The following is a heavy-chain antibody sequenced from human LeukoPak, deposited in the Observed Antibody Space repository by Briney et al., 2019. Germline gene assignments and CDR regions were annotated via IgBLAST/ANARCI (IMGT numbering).Heavy chain of an antibody. V-gene: IGHV1-69*06. CDR3: ARARSILVPAAPFDY. CDR2: IIPIFGTA. D-gene: IGHD2-2*01. J-gene: IGHJ4*02. Sequence: SVKVSCKASGGTFSSYAISWVRQAPGQGLEWMGGIIPIFGTANYAQKFQGRVTITADKSTSTAYMELSSLRSEDTAVYYCARARSILVPAAPFDYWGQGTLVTVSS. CDR1: GGTFSSYA.